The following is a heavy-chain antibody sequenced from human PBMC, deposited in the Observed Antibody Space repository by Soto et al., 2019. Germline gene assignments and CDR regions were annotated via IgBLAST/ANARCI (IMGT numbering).Heavy chain of an antibody. CDR3: ARTLYGDNVDY. CDR1: GATLDTFINFG. D-gene: IGHD4-17*01. J-gene: IGHJ4*01. V-gene: IGHV1-69*13. Sequence: ASVKVSCKAPGATLDTFINFGITWVRRAPGQGLEWMGGIIPVFGTAHYAQKFQGRLSISADESTRTAYMELSSLRSEDTAVYYCARTLYGDNVDYWG. CDR2: IIPVFGTA.